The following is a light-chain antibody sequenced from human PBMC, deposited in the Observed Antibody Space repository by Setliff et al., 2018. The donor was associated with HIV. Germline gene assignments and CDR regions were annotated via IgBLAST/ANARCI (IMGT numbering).Light chain of an antibody. CDR2: KVS. CDR3: SSYTRSSTPFV. Sequence: QSALTQPASVSGSPGQSITISCTGTSSDIGAYNYVSWYQQHPGKAPKLLIYKVSDRPSGVSIRFSGSKSGNTASLTISGLQAEDEADYYCSSYTRSSTPFVFGTGTKV. CDR1: SSDIGAYNY. J-gene: IGLJ1*01. V-gene: IGLV2-14*01.